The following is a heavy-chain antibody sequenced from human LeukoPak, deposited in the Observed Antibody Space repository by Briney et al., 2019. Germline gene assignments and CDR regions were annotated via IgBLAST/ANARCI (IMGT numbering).Heavy chain of an antibody. Sequence: GGSLRLSCAASGFTFSSYWMSWVRQAPGKGLEWVAYIKQDGSEKYYVDSVKGRFTISRDDAKNSLYLQMNSLRAEDTAVYYCARDLDYDILSDLGYWGRGTLVTVSS. J-gene: IGHJ4*02. CDR2: IKQDGSEK. V-gene: IGHV3-7*01. D-gene: IGHD3-9*01. CDR3: ARDLDYDILSDLGY. CDR1: GFTFSSYW.